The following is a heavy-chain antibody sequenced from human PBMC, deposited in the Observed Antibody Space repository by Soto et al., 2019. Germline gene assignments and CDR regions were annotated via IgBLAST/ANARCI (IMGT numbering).Heavy chain of an antibody. Sequence: SQTLSFTCAISGDSVSSNSAAWNWIRQSPSRGLEWLGRTYYRSKWYNDYAVSVKSRIIINPDTSKNQFSLQLNSVTPEDTAVYYCARDPGTIAVAGTFDYWGQGTLVTVSS. CDR1: GDSVSSNSAA. CDR2: TYYRSKWYN. CDR3: ARDPGTIAVAGTFDY. V-gene: IGHV6-1*01. D-gene: IGHD6-19*01. J-gene: IGHJ4*02.